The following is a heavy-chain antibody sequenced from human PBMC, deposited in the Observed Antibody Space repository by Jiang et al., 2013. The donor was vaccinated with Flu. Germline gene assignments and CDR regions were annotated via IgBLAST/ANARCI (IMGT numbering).Heavy chain of an antibody. J-gene: IGHJ6*02. CDR3: ARAGLDIVVVVAATDYGMDV. V-gene: IGHV1-69*02. CDR2: IIPILGIA. CDR1: TFSSYT. Sequence: TFSSYTISWVRQAPGQGLEWMGRIIPILGIANYAQKFQGRVTITADKSTSTAYMELSSLRSEDTAVYYCARAGLDIVVVVAATDYGMDVWGQGTTVTVSS. D-gene: IGHD2-15*01.